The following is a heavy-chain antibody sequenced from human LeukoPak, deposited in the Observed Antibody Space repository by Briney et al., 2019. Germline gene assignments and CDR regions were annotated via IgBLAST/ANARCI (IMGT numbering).Heavy chain of an antibody. CDR2: ISWNSGSI. CDR1: GFTFDDYA. D-gene: IGHD3-10*01. V-gene: IGHV3-9*01. CDR3: AKGELLWFGESTNWFDP. J-gene: IGHJ5*02. Sequence: PGRSLRLSCAASGFTFDDYAMHRVRQAPGKGLEWVSGISWNSGSIGYADSVKGRFTISRDNAKNSLYLQMNSLRAEDTALYYCAKGELLWFGESTNWFDPWGQGTLVTVSS.